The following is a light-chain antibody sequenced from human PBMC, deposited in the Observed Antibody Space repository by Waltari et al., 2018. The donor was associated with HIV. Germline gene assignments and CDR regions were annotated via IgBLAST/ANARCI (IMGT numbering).Light chain of an antibody. CDR3: QAWDSSTAYV. Sequence: SYELTQPPSVSVSPGQTASITCSGANLGENYTYWYQHKPGQSPVLVIDQDTKRPSGIPERFSGSNSGNTATLTISGTQAMDEADYYCQAWDSSTAYVFGTGTKVTVL. J-gene: IGLJ1*01. CDR2: QDT. V-gene: IGLV3-1*01. CDR1: NLGENY.